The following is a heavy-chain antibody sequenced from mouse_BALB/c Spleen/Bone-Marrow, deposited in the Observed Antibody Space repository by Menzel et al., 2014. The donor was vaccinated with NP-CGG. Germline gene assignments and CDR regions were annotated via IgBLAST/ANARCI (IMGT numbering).Heavy chain of an antibody. J-gene: IGHJ3*01. CDR1: GYTSTSYY. Sequence: VQLQQSGTELVKPGASVKLSCKASGYTSTSYYIYWVKQRPGQGLEWIGEINPSNGGTNFNEKFKSKATLTVDKSSSTAYMQLSSLTSEDSTVYYCTRQGTGTFAYWGQGTLVTVSA. CDR3: TRQGTGTFAY. D-gene: IGHD4-1*01. CDR2: INPSNGGT. V-gene: IGHV1-53*01.